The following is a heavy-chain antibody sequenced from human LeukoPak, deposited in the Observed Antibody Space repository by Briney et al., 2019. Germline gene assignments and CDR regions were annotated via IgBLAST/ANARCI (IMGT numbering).Heavy chain of an antibody. V-gene: IGHV3-23*01. CDR1: GFTFSSYA. D-gene: IGHD2-15*01. Sequence: GGSLRLSCAASGFTFSSYAMSWVRQAPGKGLEWVSAISGSGGSTYYADSVKGRFTISRDNSKNTLYLQMNSLRAEHTAVDYCANYIGGYCSGGSWGPFDYWGQGTLVIVSS. CDR2: ISGSGGST. J-gene: IGHJ4*02. CDR3: ANYIGGYCSGGSWGPFDY.